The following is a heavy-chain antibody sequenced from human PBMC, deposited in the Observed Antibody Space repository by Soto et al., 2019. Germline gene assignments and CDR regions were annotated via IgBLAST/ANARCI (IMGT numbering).Heavy chain of an antibody. CDR1: GGSFSGYY. J-gene: IGHJ6*02. D-gene: IGHD3-3*01. V-gene: IGHV4-34*01. Sequence: NPSETLSLTCAVYGGSFSGYYWRWIRQPPGKGLEWIGEINHSGSTNYNPSLKSRVTISVDTSKNQFSLKLSSVTAADTAVYYCARALGYDFWSGYSYYYYYGMDVWGQGTTVTVSS. CDR3: ARALGYDFWSGYSYYYYYGMDV. CDR2: INHSGST.